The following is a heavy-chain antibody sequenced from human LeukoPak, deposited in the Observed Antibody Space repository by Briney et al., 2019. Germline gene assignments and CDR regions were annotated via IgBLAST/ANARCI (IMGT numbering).Heavy chain of an antibody. Sequence: SRGSLRLSCAASGFTFSSYGMHWVRQAPGKGLEGVAVIWYDGSNKYYADSVKGRFTISRDNSKNTLYLQMNSLRAVDTAVYYCARGQSPGDCHNWGQGTLVTVSS. D-gene: IGHD3-16*01. CDR1: GFTFSSYG. V-gene: IGHV3-33*01. CDR3: ARGQSPGDCHN. J-gene: IGHJ4*02. CDR2: IWYDGSNK.